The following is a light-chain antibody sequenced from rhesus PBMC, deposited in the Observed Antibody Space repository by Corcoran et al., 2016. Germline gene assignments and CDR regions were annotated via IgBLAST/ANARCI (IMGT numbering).Light chain of an antibody. CDR3: WLYYSGAQLL. CDR1: TGAVTSGHY. J-gene: IGLJ2*01. Sequence: QAVVTQEPSLTVSPGGTVTLTCASSTGAVTSGHYPHWFQQKPGQDHKTLIYDTSNKPSGPPARFSGSLPGGKAALTLSGAQPEGEAEYYCWLYYSGAQLLFGGGTRLTVL. V-gene: IGLV7-80*01. CDR2: DTS.